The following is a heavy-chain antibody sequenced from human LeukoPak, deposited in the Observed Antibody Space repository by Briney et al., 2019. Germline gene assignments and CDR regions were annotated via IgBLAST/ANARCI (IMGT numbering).Heavy chain of an antibody. J-gene: IGHJ4*02. CDR1: GFTVSSNY. D-gene: IGHD4-17*01. CDR3: YNGDYMVGEGDY. CDR2: IYSGGST. Sequence: AGGSLRLSCAASGFTVSSNYMSWVRQAPGKGLEWVSVIYSGGSTYYEDSVKGRFTISRDNSKNTLYLQMSSLRAEDTAVYYCYNGDYMVGEGDYWGQGTLVTVSS. V-gene: IGHV3-53*05.